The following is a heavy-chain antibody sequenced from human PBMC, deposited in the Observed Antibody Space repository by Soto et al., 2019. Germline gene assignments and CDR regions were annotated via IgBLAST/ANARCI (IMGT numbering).Heavy chain of an antibody. D-gene: IGHD2-2*01. CDR2: IYYSGTT. Sequence: NPXGTLSLTCTVSGVSISSGGYYWSWIRQHPGKGLEWIGYIYYSGTTYYNPSLKSRVTISVDTSKNQFSLKLSSVTAADTAVYYCAKVVPAPMYGMDVWGQGTTVTVSS. CDR1: GVSISSGGYY. J-gene: IGHJ6*02. V-gene: IGHV4-31*03. CDR3: AKVVPAPMYGMDV.